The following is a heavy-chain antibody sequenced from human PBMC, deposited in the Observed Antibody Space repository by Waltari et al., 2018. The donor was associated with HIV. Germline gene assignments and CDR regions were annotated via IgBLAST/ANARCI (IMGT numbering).Heavy chain of an antibody. CDR1: GFTFSGST. Sequence: EVQLVESGGGLVKPGGSRKLSWAASGFTFSGSTRHWVRRASGKGVDGGGRSRTKSNSYATAYAASVKGRFIISRDDSKNTAYLQMNNLKTEDTAVYYCTRLVAAVAGTGYWGQGTLVTVSS. CDR3: TRLVAAVAGTGY. J-gene: IGHJ4*02. CDR2: SRTKSNSYAT. V-gene: IGHV3-73*01. D-gene: IGHD6-19*01.